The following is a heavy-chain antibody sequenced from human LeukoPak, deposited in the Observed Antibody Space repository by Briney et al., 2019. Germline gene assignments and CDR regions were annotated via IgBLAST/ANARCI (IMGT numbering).Heavy chain of an antibody. V-gene: IGHV1-24*01. CDR3: ARGIAVAGTGGDY. CDR1: GYTLTELS. D-gene: IGHD6-19*01. Sequence: GASVKVSCKVSGYTLTELSMHWVRQAPGKGLEWMGGFDPEDGETIYAQKFQGRVTITRDTSASTAYMELSSLRSEDTAVYYCARGIAVAGTGGDYWGQGTLVTVSS. J-gene: IGHJ4*02. CDR2: FDPEDGET.